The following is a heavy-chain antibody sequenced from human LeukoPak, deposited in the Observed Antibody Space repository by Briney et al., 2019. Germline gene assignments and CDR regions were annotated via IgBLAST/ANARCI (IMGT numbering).Heavy chain of an antibody. Sequence: GGSLRLSCAASGFTFSSYWMSWVRQAPGKGLEWVANIKQDGSEKYYVDSVKGRFTISRDNAKNSLYLQMNSLRAEDTAVYYCARVGFMITFSSHPSYYFDYWGQGTLVTVSS. J-gene: IGHJ4*02. CDR2: IKQDGSEK. CDR3: ARVGFMITFSSHPSYYFDY. D-gene: IGHD3-16*01. CDR1: GFTFSSYW. V-gene: IGHV3-7*01.